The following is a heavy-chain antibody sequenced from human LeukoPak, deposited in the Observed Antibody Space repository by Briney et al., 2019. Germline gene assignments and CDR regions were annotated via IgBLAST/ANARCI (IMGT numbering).Heavy chain of an antibody. V-gene: IGHV3-9*01. CDR3: AKDPLYCSSTSCRNFDY. J-gene: IGHJ4*02. CDR1: GFTFDDHA. CDR2: ISWNSGRI. Sequence: GRSLRLSCAASGFTFDDHAMHWVRQAPGKGLEWVSGISWNSGRIGYADSVKGRFTISRDNAKNSLYLQMNSLRAEDTAVYYCAKDPLYCSSTSCRNFDYWGQGTLVTVSS. D-gene: IGHD2-2*01.